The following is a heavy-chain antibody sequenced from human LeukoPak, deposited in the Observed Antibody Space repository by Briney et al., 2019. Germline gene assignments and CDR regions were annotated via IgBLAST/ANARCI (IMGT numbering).Heavy chain of an antibody. J-gene: IGHJ4*02. V-gene: IGHV3-23*01. Sequence: GGSLRLSCAASGFTFSSYSMNWVRQAPGKGLEWVSAISGSGGSTYYADSVKGRFTISRDNSKNTLYLQMNSLRAEDTAVYYCAREFEQLAARGDYFDYWGQGTLVTVSS. CDR3: AREFEQLAARGDYFDY. CDR2: ISGSGGST. D-gene: IGHD6-6*01. CDR1: GFTFSSYS.